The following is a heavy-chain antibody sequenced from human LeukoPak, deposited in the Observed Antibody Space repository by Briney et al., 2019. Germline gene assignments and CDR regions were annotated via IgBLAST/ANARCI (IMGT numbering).Heavy chain of an antibody. D-gene: IGHD6-19*01. J-gene: IGHJ4*02. CDR2: INHSGST. CDR3: ARAPAGYSSGWYIDY. CDR1: GGSFSGYY. Sequence: SETLSLTCAVYGGSFSGYYWSWIRQPPGKGLEWIGEINHSGSTNYNPSLKSRVTISVDTSKNQFSLKLSSVTAADTAVYYCARAPAGYSSGWYIDYWGQGTLVTVPS. V-gene: IGHV4-34*01.